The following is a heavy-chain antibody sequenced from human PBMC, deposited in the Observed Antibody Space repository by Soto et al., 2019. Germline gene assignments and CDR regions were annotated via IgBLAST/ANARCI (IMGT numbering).Heavy chain of an antibody. CDR2: ISYDGSKK. D-gene: IGHD6-13*01. V-gene: IGHV3-30*18. Sequence: QVQVVESGGGVVQPGRSLRLSCAASGFTFSDYGMHWVRQAPGKGLEWVAVISYDGSKKYYADSVKGRFTTSRDNSKNTLYPQMNRLRPEDKAVYYCAKVGKGWDYFDYWGQGTLVSVSS. J-gene: IGHJ4*02. CDR3: AKVGKGWDYFDY. CDR1: GFTFSDYG.